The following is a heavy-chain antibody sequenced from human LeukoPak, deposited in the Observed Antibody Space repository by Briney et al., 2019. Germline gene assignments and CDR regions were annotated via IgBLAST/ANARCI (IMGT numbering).Heavy chain of an antibody. Sequence: GGSLKLSCAASGFTFSSYSVHGVRPAPRKGRGGVAVISYDRSNKYYAHSVKGRFTISRDNSKNTLYLQMNSLRAEDTAVYYCATDYGSGSYPLDYWGQGTLVTVSS. D-gene: IGHD3-10*01. CDR2: ISYDRSNK. J-gene: IGHJ4*02. V-gene: IGHV3-30-3*01. CDR3: ATDYGSGSYPLDY. CDR1: GFTFSSYS.